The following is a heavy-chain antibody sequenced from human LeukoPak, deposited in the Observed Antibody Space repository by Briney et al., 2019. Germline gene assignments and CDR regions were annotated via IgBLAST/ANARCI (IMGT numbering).Heavy chain of an antibody. V-gene: IGHV4-59*12. CDR2: IYYSGST. D-gene: IGHD3-10*01. J-gene: IGHJ4*02. CDR1: GGSLSSYY. Sequence: SETLSLTCTVSGGSLSSYYWSWIRQPPGKGLEWIGYIYYSGSTNYNPSLKSRVTISVDTSKNQFSLKLSSVTAADTAMYFCARGLYYSGSGRTFDSWGQGTLVTVSS. CDR3: ARGLYYSGSGRTFDS.